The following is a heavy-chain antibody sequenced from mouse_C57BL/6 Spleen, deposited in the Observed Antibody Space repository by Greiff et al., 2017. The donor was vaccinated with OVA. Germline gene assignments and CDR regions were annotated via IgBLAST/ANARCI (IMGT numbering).Heavy chain of an antibody. Sequence: QVHVKQSGAELAKPGASVKLSCKASGYTFTSYWMHWVKQRPGQGLEWIGYINPSSGYTKYNQKFKDKATLTADKSSSTAYMQLSSLTYEDSAVYYCARTYYYGSSDFDYWGQGTTLTVSS. D-gene: IGHD1-1*01. V-gene: IGHV1-7*01. CDR3: ARTYYYGSSDFDY. J-gene: IGHJ2*01. CDR2: INPSSGYT. CDR1: GYTFTSYW.